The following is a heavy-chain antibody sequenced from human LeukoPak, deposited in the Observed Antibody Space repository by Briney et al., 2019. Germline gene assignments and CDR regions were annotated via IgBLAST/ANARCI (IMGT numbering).Heavy chain of an antibody. CDR2: ISSSSSYI. V-gene: IGHV3-21*01. CDR1: GFNFASHW. CDR3: ARDRGAAAVPLDY. Sequence: PGGSLRLSCAASGFNFASHWMHWVRQTPGKGLEWVSSISSSSSYIYYADSVKGRFTISRDNAKSSLYLQMNSLRAEDTAVYYCARDRGAAAVPLDYWGQGTLVTVSS. J-gene: IGHJ4*02. D-gene: IGHD6-13*01.